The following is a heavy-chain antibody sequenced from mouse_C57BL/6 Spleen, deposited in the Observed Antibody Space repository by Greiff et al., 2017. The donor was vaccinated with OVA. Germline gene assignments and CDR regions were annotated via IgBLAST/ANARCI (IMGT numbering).Heavy chain of an antibody. D-gene: IGHD1-1*01. V-gene: IGHV1-81*01. J-gene: IGHJ3*01. CDR2: IYPRSGNT. Sequence: VQLQHSGAELARPGASVKLSCKASGYTFTSYGISWVKQSTGQGLEWIGEIYPRSGNTYYNEKFKGKATLTADKSSSTAYMELRSLTSEDSAVYFCADYYYGSSGAYWGQGTLVTVSA. CDR1: GYTFTSYG. CDR3: ADYYYGSSGAY.